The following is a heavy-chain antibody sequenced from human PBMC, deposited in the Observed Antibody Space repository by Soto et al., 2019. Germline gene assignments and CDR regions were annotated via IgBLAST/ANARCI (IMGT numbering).Heavy chain of an antibody. V-gene: IGHV1-8*01. D-gene: IGHD3-3*01. J-gene: IGHJ5*02. Sequence: ASVKVSCKASGYTFTSYDINWVRQATGQGLEWMGWMNPNSGNTGYAQKFQGRVTMNRNTSISTAYMGLSSLRSEDTAVYYCARVLPGYYDFWSGYSGGWFDPWGQGTLVTISS. CDR3: ARVLPGYYDFWSGYSGGWFDP. CDR1: GYTFTSYD. CDR2: MNPNSGNT.